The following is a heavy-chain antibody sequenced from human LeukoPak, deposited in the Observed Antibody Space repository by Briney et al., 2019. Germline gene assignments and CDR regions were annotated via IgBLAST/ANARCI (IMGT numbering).Heavy chain of an antibody. CDR3: ARIGGVINDY. CDR2: IYYSGST. D-gene: IGHD3-16*01. V-gene: IGHV4-59*08. CDR1: GGSISSYY. J-gene: IGHJ4*02. Sequence: SETLSLTCTVSGGSISSYYWSWIRQPPGKGLEWIGYIYYSGSTNYNPSLKSRVTISVDTSKNQFSLKLSSVTAADTAVYYCARIGGVINDYWGQGTLVTVSS.